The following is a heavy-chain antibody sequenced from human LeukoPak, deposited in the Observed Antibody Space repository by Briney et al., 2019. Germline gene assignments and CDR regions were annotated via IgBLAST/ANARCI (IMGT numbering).Heavy chain of an antibody. CDR1: GFTFSSYA. CDR3: AKVRLGELSLYGQRPLFDY. V-gene: IGHV3-23*01. D-gene: IGHD3-16*02. Sequence: AGGSLRLSCAASGFTFSSYAMSWVRQAPGKGLEWVSAISGSGGSTYYADSVKGRFTISRDNSKNTLYLQMNSLRAEDTAVYYCAKVRLGELSLYGQRPLFDYWGQGTLVTVSS. CDR2: ISGSGGST. J-gene: IGHJ4*02.